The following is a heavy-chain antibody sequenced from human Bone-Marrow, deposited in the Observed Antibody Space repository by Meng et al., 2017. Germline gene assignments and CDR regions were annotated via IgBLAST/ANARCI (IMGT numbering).Heavy chain of an antibody. D-gene: IGHD2-15*01. Sequence: QVQLQQWGAGLLKPSETLSFTCAVYGGSFSGYYWSWIRQPPGKGLEWIGEINHSGSTNYNPSLKSRVTISVDTSKNQFSLKLSSVTAADTAVYYCARGGYCSGGSCNWGQGTLVTVSS. CDR2: INHSGST. CDR3: ARGGYCSGGSCN. CDR1: GGSFSGYY. J-gene: IGHJ4*02. V-gene: IGHV4-34*01.